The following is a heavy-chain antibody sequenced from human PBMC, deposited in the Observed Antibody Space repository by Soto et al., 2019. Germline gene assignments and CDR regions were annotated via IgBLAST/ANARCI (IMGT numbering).Heavy chain of an antibody. CDR1: EFIFSDYY. D-gene: IGHD3-10*01. J-gene: IGHJ5*02. V-gene: IGHV3-11*05. CDR3: ARRSSRGVRWFDP. Sequence: QVQQVESGGGVVKPGGSLRLSCAASEFIFSDYYMNWIRQAPGKGLEWVAYISTTGTYTNYADSVKGRFTISRDNAKSSLYLQMSSLRVEDAAVYYCARRSSRGVRWFDPWGQGTLVIVSS. CDR2: ISTTGTYT.